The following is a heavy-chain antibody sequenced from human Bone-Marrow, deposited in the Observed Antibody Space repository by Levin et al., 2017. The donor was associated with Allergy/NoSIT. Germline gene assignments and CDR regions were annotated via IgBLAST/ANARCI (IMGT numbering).Heavy chain of an antibody. D-gene: IGHD2-2*01. J-gene: IGHJ1*01. V-gene: IGHV3-64*02. CDR1: GFTFSRYA. CDR2: ISTNGEST. Sequence: GESLKISCAASGFTFSRYAMHWVRQAPGKGLEYVSAISTNGESTYYADSVKGRFTISRDNSKNTLFLQMGSLRAEDMGVYYCARGQLGYCIGTRCFAKGFFQPWGQGTQVTVSS. CDR3: ARGQLGYCIGTRCFAKGFFQP.